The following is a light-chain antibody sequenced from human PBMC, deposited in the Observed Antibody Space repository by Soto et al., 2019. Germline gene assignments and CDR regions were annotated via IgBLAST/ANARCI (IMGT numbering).Light chain of an antibody. J-gene: IGLJ2*01. Sequence: QSALTQPASVSGSPGQSITISCTGTSSDVGSYNLVSWYQQHPGKAPKLMIYEGSKRPSGVSNRFSGSKSGKTASLTISGLQAEDEADYYCCSYAGSSTFVVFGGGTKVTGL. CDR3: CSYAGSSTFVV. CDR1: SSDVGSYNL. CDR2: EGS. V-gene: IGLV2-23*03.